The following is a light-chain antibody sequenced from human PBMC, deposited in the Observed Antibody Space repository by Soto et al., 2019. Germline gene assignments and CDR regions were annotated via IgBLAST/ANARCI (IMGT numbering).Light chain of an antibody. Sequence: EVVLTQSPATLSLSPGERATLSCRASQSVSTYLAWYQQKPGQAPRLLIYDASTRATGIPARFSGSGSGTDFTLTISSLEPEDFGIYYCQQSSSWPPITFGQGTRLEIK. V-gene: IGKV3-11*01. J-gene: IGKJ5*01. CDR1: QSVSTY. CDR2: DAS. CDR3: QQSSSWPPIT.